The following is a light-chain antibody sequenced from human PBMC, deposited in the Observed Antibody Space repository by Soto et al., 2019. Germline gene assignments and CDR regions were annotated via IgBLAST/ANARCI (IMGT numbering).Light chain of an antibody. CDR3: QQYNSYLHT. Sequence: DIRMTQSPSTLSASVGDRVTITCRASQSISSWLAWYQQKPGKAPKLLIYDASSLESGVPSRFSGSGSGTEFTLTISSLQPDDFATYYCQQYNSYLHTFGQGTKVDIK. CDR2: DAS. J-gene: IGKJ2*01. CDR1: QSISSW. V-gene: IGKV1-5*01.